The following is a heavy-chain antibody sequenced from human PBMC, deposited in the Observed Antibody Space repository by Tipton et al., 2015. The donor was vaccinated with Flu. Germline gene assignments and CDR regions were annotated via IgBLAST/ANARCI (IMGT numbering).Heavy chain of an antibody. J-gene: IGHJ5*02. D-gene: IGHD3-16*01. CDR3: ARLGGS. V-gene: IGHV4-39*01. CDR2: IYYTGIT. Sequence: TLSLTCTVSGGSMRRSDYYWGWIRQPPGRGLEWIGSIYYTGITFYNPSLKSRVIVSLDRSQDQFSLHLSSVTAADTAIYYCARLGGSWGQGTPVTVSS. CDR1: GGSMRRSDYY.